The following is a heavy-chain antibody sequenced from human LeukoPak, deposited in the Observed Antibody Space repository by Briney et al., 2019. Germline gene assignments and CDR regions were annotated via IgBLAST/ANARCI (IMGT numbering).Heavy chain of an antibody. V-gene: IGHV4-59*08. D-gene: IGHD3-10*01. J-gene: IGHJ4*02. CDR2: VYYSGST. Sequence: PSETLSLTCTVSGGSITNYYWSWIRQPPGTGLEWIGYVYYSGSTNYNPSLKSRVTISVDTSKNQFSLKLSSVTAADTAVYYCAATMVRGVHTHFDYWGQGTLVSVSS. CDR3: AATMVRGVHTHFDY. CDR1: GGSITNYY.